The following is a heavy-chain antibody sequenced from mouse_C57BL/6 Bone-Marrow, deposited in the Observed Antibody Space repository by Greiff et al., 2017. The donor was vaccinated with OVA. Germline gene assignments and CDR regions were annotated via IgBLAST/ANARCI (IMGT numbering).Heavy chain of an antibody. CDR2: IDPENGDT. Sequence: VQLKESGAELVRPGASVKLSCTASGFNIKDDYMHWVKQRPEQGLEWIGWIDPENGDTEYASKFQGKATITADTSSNTADLQLSSLTSEDTAVYYCTTYLLYWGQGTTLTVSS. CDR3: TTYLLY. J-gene: IGHJ2*01. CDR1: GFNIKDDY. D-gene: IGHD5-1*01. V-gene: IGHV14-4*01.